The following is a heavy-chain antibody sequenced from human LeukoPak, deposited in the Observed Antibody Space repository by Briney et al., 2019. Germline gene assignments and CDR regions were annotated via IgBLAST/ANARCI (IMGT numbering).Heavy chain of an antibody. V-gene: IGHV4-59*01. Sequence: SETLSLTCTVSGGSISSYYWSWTRQPPGKGLEWIGYIYYSGSTNYNPSLKSRVTISVDTSKNQFSLKLSSVTAADTAVYYCARGGYDYSNPFDYWGQGTLVTVSS. CDR3: ARGGYDYSNPFDY. D-gene: IGHD4-11*01. CDR1: GGSISSYY. CDR2: IYYSGST. J-gene: IGHJ4*02.